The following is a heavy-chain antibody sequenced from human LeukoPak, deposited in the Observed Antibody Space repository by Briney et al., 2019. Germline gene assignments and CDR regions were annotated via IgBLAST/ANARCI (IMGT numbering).Heavy chain of an antibody. V-gene: IGHV4-61*02. CDR1: GGSISSGSYY. CDR3: ARGSRDIVVVPAAKYYYYYYMDV. D-gene: IGHD2-2*01. Sequence: PSETVSLTCTVSGGSISSGSYYWRWIRQPAGKGLEWIGRIYSSGSTNYNPSLKSRVTISVDTSKNQFSLKLSSVTAADTAVYYCARGSRDIVVVPAAKYYYYYYMDVWGKGTTVTIPS. CDR2: IYSSGST. J-gene: IGHJ6*03.